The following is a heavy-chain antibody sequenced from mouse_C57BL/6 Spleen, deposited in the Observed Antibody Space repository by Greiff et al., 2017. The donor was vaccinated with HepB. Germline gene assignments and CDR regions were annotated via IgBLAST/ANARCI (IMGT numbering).Heavy chain of an antibody. CDR1: GYAFSSSW. J-gene: IGHJ3*01. D-gene: IGHD2-2*01. CDR2: IYPGDGDT. V-gene: IGHV1-82*01. CDR3: ARNYGYDEGFAY. Sequence: VQLQQSGPELVKPGASVKISCKASGYAFSSSWMNWVKQRPGKGLEWIGRIYPGDGDTNYNGKFKGKATLTADKSSSTAYMQLSSLTSEDSAVYFWARNYGYDEGFAYWGQGTLVTVSA.